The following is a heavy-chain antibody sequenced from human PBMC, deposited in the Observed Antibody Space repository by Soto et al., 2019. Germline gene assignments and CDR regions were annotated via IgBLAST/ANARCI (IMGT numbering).Heavy chain of an antibody. CDR1: GYIFTTYW. Sequence: GESLKISCKGSGYIFTTYWIGWVRQMPWKGLEWMGIIYPGDSDTRYSPSFQGQVTISADKSISTAYLQWRSLKASDTAIYYCARAWSGQYYYSYGLDVWGQGTTVTVYS. CDR2: IYPGDSDT. D-gene: IGHD3-3*01. J-gene: IGHJ6*02. V-gene: IGHV5-51*01. CDR3: ARAWSGQYYYSYGLDV.